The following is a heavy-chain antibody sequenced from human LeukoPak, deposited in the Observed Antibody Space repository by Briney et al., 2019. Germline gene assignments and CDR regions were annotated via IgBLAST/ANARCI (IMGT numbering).Heavy chain of an antibody. CDR1: GGSISGYY. J-gene: IGHJ4*02. CDR2: IYYSGST. Sequence: PSETLSLTCTVSGGSISGYYYNWIRQPPGKGLEWIGYIYYSGSTYYNPSLKSRVTIYVDTSKNQFSLKLSSVTAADTAVYYCARLVYSSGYYLIFDYWGQGTLVTVSS. CDR3: ARLVYSSGYYLIFDY. V-gene: IGHV4-59*08. D-gene: IGHD3-22*01.